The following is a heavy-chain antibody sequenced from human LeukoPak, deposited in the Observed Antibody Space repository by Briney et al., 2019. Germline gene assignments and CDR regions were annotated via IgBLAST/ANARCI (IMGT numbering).Heavy chain of an antibody. Sequence: TGGSLRLSCAASGFTFSSYAMSWVRQAPGKGLEGVSAISGSGGTTYYADSVKGRFTISRDNSKNTLYLQMNSLRAEDTAVYYCAKDGYDYYYYYMDVWGRGTAVTVSS. V-gene: IGHV3-23*01. CDR3: AKDGYDYYYYYMDV. CDR2: ISGSGGTT. D-gene: IGHD1-1*01. CDR1: GFTFSSYA. J-gene: IGHJ6*03.